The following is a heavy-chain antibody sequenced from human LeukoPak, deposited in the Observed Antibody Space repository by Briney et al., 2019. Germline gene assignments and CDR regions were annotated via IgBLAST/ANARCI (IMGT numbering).Heavy chain of an antibody. CDR2: IYYSGST. CDR1: GGSISSYY. V-gene: IGHV4-59*01. D-gene: IGHD6-13*01. CDR3: ARFGGSWYPFAFDI. J-gene: IGHJ3*02. Sequence: SETLSLTCTGSGGSISSYYWSWIRQPPGKGLEWIGYIYYSGSTNYNPSLKSRVTISVDTSKNQFSLKLSSVTAADTAVYYCARFGGSWYPFAFDIWGQGTMVTVSS.